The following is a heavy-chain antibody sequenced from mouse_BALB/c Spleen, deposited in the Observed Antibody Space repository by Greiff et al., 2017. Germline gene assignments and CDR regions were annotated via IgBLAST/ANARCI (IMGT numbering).Heavy chain of an antibody. D-gene: IGHD2-4*01. Sequence: DVHLVESGGGLVKPGGSLKLSCAASGFTFSSYAMSWVRQTPEKRLEWVASISSGGSTYYPDSVKGRFTISRDNARNILYLQMSSLRSEDTAMYYCASEGPYDYDGYFDYWGQGTTLTVSS. CDR2: ISSGGST. J-gene: IGHJ2*01. V-gene: IGHV5-6-5*01. CDR1: GFTFSSYA. CDR3: ASEGPYDYDGYFDY.